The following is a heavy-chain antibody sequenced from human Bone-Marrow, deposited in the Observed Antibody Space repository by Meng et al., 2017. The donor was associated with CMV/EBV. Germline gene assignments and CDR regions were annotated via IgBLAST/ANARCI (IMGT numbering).Heavy chain of an antibody. J-gene: IGHJ4*02. CDR2: IRYDGSNK. CDR1: GFTFSSYG. V-gene: IGHV3-30*02. Sequence: GGSLRLSCAASGFTFSSYGMHWVRQAPGKGLEWVAFIRYDGSNKYYADSVKGRFTISRDNSKNTLYLQMNSLRAEDTAVYYCAPHCSGGSCYEDYWGQGTLVTVSS. D-gene: IGHD2-15*01. CDR3: APHCSGGSCYEDY.